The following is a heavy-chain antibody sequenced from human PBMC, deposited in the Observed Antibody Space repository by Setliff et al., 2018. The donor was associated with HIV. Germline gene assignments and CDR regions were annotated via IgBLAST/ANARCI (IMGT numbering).Heavy chain of an antibody. J-gene: IGHJ4*02. CDR3: ARDPGITAKPFYFDC. V-gene: IGHV3-23*01. CDR2: ISGSGGST. CDR1: GFTFSSYA. Sequence: PGGSLRLSCAASGFTFSSYAMSWVRQAPGKGLEWVSAISGSGGSTYYADSVKGRFTISRDNAKNSLYLQMNGRRAEDTAVYYCARDPGITAKPFYFDCWGQGTLVTVSS. D-gene: IGHD1-20*01.